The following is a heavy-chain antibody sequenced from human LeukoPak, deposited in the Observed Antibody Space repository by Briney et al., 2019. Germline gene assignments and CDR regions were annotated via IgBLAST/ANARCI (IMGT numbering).Heavy chain of an antibody. D-gene: IGHD3-16*01. Sequence: SETLSLTCTVSGGSISSYYWSWIRHPPGKGLEWIVYIYYSGSTNYNSSLKSRVTISVDTSKNQFSLKLSSVTAADTAVYYCARHYVWGSHNWFDPWGQGTLVTVSS. J-gene: IGHJ5*02. CDR1: GGSISSYY. CDR3: ARHYVWGSHNWFDP. CDR2: IYYSGST. V-gene: IGHV4-59*01.